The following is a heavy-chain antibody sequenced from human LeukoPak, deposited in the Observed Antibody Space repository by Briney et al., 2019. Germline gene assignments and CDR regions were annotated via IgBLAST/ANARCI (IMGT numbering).Heavy chain of an antibody. CDR2: INPNSGDT. CDR1: GYTFTGYY. Sequence: GASVNVSCKASGYTFTGYYMHWVRQAPGQGLEWMGWINPNSGDTKYAQKFQGRVTMTRDTSTSTAYMELSRLRSDDTAVYYCATQRGSYLWGTDFDYWGQGTLVTVSS. D-gene: IGHD3-16*01. J-gene: IGHJ4*02. V-gene: IGHV1-2*02. CDR3: ATQRGSYLWGTDFDY.